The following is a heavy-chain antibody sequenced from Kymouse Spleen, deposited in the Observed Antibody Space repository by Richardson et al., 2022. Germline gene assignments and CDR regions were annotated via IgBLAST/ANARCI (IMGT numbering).Heavy chain of an antibody. CDR3: ARGGGYYGSGSYYNPYYYYYYGMDV. D-gene: IGHD3-10*01. Sequence: QVQLQQWGAGLLKPSETLSLTCAVYGGSFSGYYWSWIRQPPGKGLEWIGEINHSGSTNYNPSLKSRVTISVDTSKNQFSLKLSSVTAADTAVYYCARGGGYYGSGSYYNPYYYYYYGMDVWGQGTTVTVSS. CDR1: GGSFSGYY. J-gene: IGHJ6*02. CDR2: INHSGST. V-gene: IGHV4-34*01.